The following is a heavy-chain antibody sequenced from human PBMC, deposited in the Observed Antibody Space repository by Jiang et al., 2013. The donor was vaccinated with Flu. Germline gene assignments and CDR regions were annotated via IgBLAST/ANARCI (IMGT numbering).Heavy chain of an antibody. CDR1: GGSISSYY. J-gene: IGHJ4*02. D-gene: IGHD1-26*01. CDR3: ARLQYSGSYLSN. CDR2: IFYSGST. V-gene: IGHV4-59*08. Sequence: PGLVKPSETLSLTCTVSGGSISSYYWSWIRQPPGKGLEYIGYIFYSGSTNYNPSLKSRVTISVDTSKNQLSLKLSSVTAADTAVYYCARLQYSGSYLSNWGQGTLVTVSS.